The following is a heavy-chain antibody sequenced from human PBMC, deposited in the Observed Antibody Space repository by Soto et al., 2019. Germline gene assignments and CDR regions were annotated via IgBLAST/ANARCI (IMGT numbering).Heavy chain of an antibody. V-gene: IGHV3-33*01. Sequence: VAVIWYDGSNKYYADSVKGRFTISRDNSKNTLYLQMNSLRAEDTAVYYCAREGGYCSSTSYYRSWFDPWGQGTLVTVSS. CDR2: IWYDGSNK. D-gene: IGHD2-2*02. CDR3: AREGGYCSSTSYYRSWFDP. J-gene: IGHJ5*02.